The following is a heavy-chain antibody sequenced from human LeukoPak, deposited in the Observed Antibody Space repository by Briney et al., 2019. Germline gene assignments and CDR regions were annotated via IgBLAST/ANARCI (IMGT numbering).Heavy chain of an antibody. CDR3: AKNGGSGYSYASDYFDY. CDR2: ITSTGDST. J-gene: IGHJ4*02. CDR1: AFTFSSYA. D-gene: IGHD5-18*01. Sequence: GGSLRLSCAASAFTFSSYAMTWVRQAPGKGLEWVSTITSTGDSTHFADSVKGRFTISRDNSKNTLSLHMTSLRAEDTAIYYCAKNGGSGYSYASDYFDYWGQGTLVTVSS. V-gene: IGHV3-23*01.